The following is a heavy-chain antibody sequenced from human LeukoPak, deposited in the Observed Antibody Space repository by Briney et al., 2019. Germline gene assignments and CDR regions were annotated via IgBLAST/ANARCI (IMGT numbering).Heavy chain of an antibody. CDR3: ARDGPDIGELLY. J-gene: IGHJ4*02. Sequence: ASVTVSCTASGYTFTSYYMHWVRQAPGQGLEWMGIINPSGGSTSYAQKFQGRVTMTRDTSTSTVYMELSSLRSEDTAVYYCARDGPDIGELLYWGQGTLVTVSS. CDR1: GYTFTSYY. CDR2: INPSGGST. V-gene: IGHV1-46*01. D-gene: IGHD1-26*01.